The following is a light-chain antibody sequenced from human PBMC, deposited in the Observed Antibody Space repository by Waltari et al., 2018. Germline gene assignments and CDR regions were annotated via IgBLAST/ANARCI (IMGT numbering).Light chain of an antibody. CDR3: QAWDSGTVV. J-gene: IGLJ2*01. CDR1: NLGDKY. Sequence: SYELTQAPSVSVSPGQTASITCPGDNLGDKYLNWYQHKPGQSPVLVIYQNSKRRSGIPERFSGSISRKTATLTISAAQAMDEADYYCQAWDSGTVVFGGGTKLTVL. V-gene: IGLV3-1*01. CDR2: QNS.